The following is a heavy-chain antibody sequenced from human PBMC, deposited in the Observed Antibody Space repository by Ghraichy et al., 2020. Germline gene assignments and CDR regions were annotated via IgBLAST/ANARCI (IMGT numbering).Heavy chain of an antibody. J-gene: IGHJ4*02. V-gene: IGHV3-48*03. CDR1: GFTFSSYE. CDR3: ARQGNYYDSSGYPHIDY. Sequence: GGSLRLSCAASGFTFSSYEMNWVRQAPGKGLEWVSYISSSGSTIYYADSVKGRFTISRDNAKNSLYLQMNSLRAEDTAVYYCARQGNYYDSSGYPHIDYWGQGTLVTVSS. D-gene: IGHD3-22*01. CDR2: ISSSGSTI.